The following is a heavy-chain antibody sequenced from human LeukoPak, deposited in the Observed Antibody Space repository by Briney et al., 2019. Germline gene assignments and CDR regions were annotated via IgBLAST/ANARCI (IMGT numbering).Heavy chain of an antibody. CDR1: GGIFSSYA. CDR2: IIPIFGTA. CDR3: ARGKGYSYVYGTDY. D-gene: IGHD5-18*01. V-gene: IGHV1-69*13. J-gene: IGHJ4*02. Sequence: SVKVSCKASGGIFSSYAISWVRQAPGQGLEWMGGIIPIFGTANYAQKFQGRVTITADESTSTAYMELSSLRSEDTAIYYCARGKGYSYVYGTDYWGQGTLVTVSS.